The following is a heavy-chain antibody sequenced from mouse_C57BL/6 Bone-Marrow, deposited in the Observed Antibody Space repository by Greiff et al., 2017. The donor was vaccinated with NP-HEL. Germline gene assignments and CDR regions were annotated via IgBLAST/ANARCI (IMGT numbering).Heavy chain of an antibody. CDR3: ARLGGSSYDWYFDV. D-gene: IGHD1-1*01. J-gene: IGHJ1*03. CDR1: GYTFTSYW. Sequence: VQLQQPGAELVRPGSSVKLSCKASGYTFTSYWMHWVKQRPIQGLEWIGNIDPSDSETPYNQKFKDKATLTVDKSSSTAYMQLSSLTSEDSAVYYCARLGGSSYDWYFDVWGTGTTVTVSS. V-gene: IGHV1-52*01. CDR2: IDPSDSET.